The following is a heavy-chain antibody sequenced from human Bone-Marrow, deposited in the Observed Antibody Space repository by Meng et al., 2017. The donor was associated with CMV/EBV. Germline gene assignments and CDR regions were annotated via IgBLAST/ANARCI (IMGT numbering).Heavy chain of an antibody. V-gene: IGHV1-8*02. CDR2: MNPNSGNT. Sequence: ASVKVSCKASGGTFSSYAISWVRQATGQGLEWMGWMNPNSGNTGYAQKFQGRVTMTRNTSISTAYMELSSLRSEDTAVYYCARDISGITMVRGNYWGQGTLVTVSS. CDR3: ARDISGITMVRGNY. CDR1: GGTFSSYA. D-gene: IGHD3-10*01. J-gene: IGHJ4*02.